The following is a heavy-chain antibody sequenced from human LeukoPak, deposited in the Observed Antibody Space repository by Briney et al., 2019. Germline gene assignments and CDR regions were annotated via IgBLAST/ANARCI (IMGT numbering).Heavy chain of an antibody. V-gene: IGHV5-51*01. CDR2: IFPGDSDT. Sequence: KVGESLKISCKGSGYSFTSYWIGWVRQMPGKGLECMGIIFPGDSDTRYSPSFQGQVTISADKSINTAYLQWSSLEASDTAMYYCARHSTLSSSLEYWGQGTLVTVSS. CDR3: ARHSTLSSSLEY. J-gene: IGHJ4*02. CDR1: GYSFTSYW. D-gene: IGHD6-6*01.